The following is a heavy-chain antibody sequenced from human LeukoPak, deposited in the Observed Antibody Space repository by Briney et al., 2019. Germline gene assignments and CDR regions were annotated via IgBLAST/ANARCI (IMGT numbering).Heavy chain of an antibody. CDR3: STGIISNWNYAMDV. Sequence: GGSMRLSCAASALTFSNAWMSWVRQAPGRGLEWLGCFITKFGITDYAASVKGRLTISRDASKNTLYLEMNSLKPEDTAVYYCSTGIISNWNYAMDVWGQGTTVTVSS. V-gene: IGHV3-15*01. D-gene: IGHD1-20*01. CDR2: FITKFGIT. CDR1: ALTFSNAW. J-gene: IGHJ6*02.